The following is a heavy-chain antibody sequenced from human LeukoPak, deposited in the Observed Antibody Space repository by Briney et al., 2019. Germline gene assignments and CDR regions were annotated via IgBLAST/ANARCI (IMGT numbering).Heavy chain of an antibody. V-gene: IGHV3-48*01. J-gene: IGHJ5*02. D-gene: IGHD3-22*01. Sequence: HSGGSLRLSCAASGFTFSSYSMNWVRQAPGKGLEWVSYISSSSSTIYYADSVKGRFTISRDNAKNSLYLQMNSLRAEDTAVYYCARVNTMIVVVSTKQPDHHLWFDPWGQGTLVTVSS. CDR3: ARVNTMIVVVSTKQPDHHLWFDP. CDR1: GFTFSSYS. CDR2: ISSSSSTI.